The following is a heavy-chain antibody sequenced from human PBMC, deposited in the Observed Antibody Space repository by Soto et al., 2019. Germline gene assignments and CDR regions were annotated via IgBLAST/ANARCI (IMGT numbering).Heavy chain of an antibody. J-gene: IGHJ5*02. CDR1: GYTFTSYG. CDR3: ARGLFGDQSIMFDP. Sequence: GASVKVSCKASGYTFTSYGISWVRQAPGQGLEWMGWISAYNGNTNDAQKLQGRVTMTTDTSTSTAYMELRSLRSDDTAVYYCARGLFGDQSIMFDPWGQGTLVTVSS. D-gene: IGHD2-21*02. CDR2: ISAYNGNT. V-gene: IGHV1-18*01.